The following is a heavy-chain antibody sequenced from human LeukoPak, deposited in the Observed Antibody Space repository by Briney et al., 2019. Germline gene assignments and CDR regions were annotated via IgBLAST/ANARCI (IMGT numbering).Heavy chain of an antibody. CDR1: GLTVSDNY. CDR2: IYAGGST. J-gene: IGHJ4*02. Sequence: GGSLRLSCAASGLTVSDNYMTWVRQAPGKRLEWVSVIYAGGSTFYADSVKGRFTIPRDNSKNTVYLQMNSLRAEDTAVYYCARDRSYDSSGYPFDFWGQGTLVTVSS. CDR3: ARDRSYDSSGYPFDF. D-gene: IGHD3-22*01. V-gene: IGHV3-66*02.